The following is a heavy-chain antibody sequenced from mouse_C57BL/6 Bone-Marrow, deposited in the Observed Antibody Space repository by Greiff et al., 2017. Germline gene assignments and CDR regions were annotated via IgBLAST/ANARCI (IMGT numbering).Heavy chain of an antibody. CDR3: ARDDYGGGFWYFDV. CDR1: GISITTGNYR. D-gene: IGHD1-1*01. V-gene: IGHV3-5*01. CDR2: IYYSGTI. Sequence: EVKLMESGPGLVKPSQTVFLTCTVTGISITTGNYRWSWIRQFPGNKLEWIGYIYYSGTITYNPSLTSRTTITRDTPKNQFFLEMNSLTAEDTATYYCARDDYGGGFWYFDVWGTGTTVTVSS. J-gene: IGHJ1*03.